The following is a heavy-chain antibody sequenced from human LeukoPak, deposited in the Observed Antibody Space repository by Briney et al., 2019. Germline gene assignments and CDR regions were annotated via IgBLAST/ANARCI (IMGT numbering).Heavy chain of an antibody. CDR1: GFTFSSYA. J-gene: IGHJ4*02. CDR3: AKGDRGSCAGVRCYPFDS. V-gene: IGHV3-30*04. D-gene: IGHD2-15*01. Sequence: QPGRSLRLSCAASGFTFSSYAMHWVRQAPGKGLEWVAVISYDGSNKYYADSVRGRFTISRDNSKNTLYLQMNSLRAEDTAIYHCAKGDRGSCAGVRCYPFDSWGQGTLVTVSS. CDR2: ISYDGSNK.